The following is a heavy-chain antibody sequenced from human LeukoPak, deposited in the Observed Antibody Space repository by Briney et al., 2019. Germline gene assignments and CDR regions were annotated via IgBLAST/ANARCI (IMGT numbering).Heavy chain of an antibody. Sequence: PGGSLRLSCAASGFTFSSYAMNWVRQAPGRGLEWVSYISSSGSTIYYADSVKGRFTISRDNAKNSLYLQMNSLRAEDTAVYYCARVSYAYYFDYWGQGTLVTVSS. CDR1: GFTFSSYA. V-gene: IGHV3-48*03. D-gene: IGHD4-17*01. CDR2: ISSSGSTI. CDR3: ARVSYAYYFDY. J-gene: IGHJ4*02.